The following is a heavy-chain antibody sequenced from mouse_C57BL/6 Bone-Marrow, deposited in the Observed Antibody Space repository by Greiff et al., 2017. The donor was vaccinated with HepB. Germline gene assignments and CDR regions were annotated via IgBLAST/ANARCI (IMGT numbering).Heavy chain of an antibody. J-gene: IGHJ2*01. CDR3: TTTVITTVVATDY. D-gene: IGHD1-1*01. Sequence: EVQLQQSGAELVRPGASVKLSCTASGFNIKDDYMHWVKQRPEQGLEWIGWIDPENGDTEYASKFQGKATITADTSSNTAYLQLSSLTSEDTAVYYCTTTVITTVVATDYWGQGTTLTVSS. CDR1: GFNIKDDY. CDR2: IDPENGDT. V-gene: IGHV14-4*01.